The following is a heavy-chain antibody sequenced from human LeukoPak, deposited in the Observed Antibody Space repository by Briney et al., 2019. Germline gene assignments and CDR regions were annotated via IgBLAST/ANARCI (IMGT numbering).Heavy chain of an antibody. J-gene: IGHJ4*02. CDR3: ARHVYGSGSYPFDY. CDR2: IYTSGST. D-gene: IGHD3-10*01. CDR1: GGSISGYY. V-gene: IGHV4-4*09. Sequence: SETLSLTCTVSGGSISGYYWSWIRQPPGKGLEWIGYIYTSGSTNYNPSLKSRVTISVDTSKNQFSLKLSSVTAADTAVYYCARHVYGSGSYPFDYWGQGTLVTVSS.